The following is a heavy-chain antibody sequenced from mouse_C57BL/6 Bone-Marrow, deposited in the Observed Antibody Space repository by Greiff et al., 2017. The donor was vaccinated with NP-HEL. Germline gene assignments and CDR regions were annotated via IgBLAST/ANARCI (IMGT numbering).Heavy chain of an antibody. D-gene: IGHD1-1*01. V-gene: IGHV1-82*01. CDR2: IYPGDGAT. J-gene: IGHJ3*01. CDR3: ARSPWGYGSSYEGFAY. Sequence: VQLQQSGPELVKPGASVKISCKASGYAFSSSWMNWVKPRPGKGLEWIGRIYPGDGATNYNGKFKGKATLTADKSSSTAYMQLSSLTSEDSAVYFCARSPWGYGSSYEGFAYWGQGTLVTVSA. CDR1: GYAFSSSW.